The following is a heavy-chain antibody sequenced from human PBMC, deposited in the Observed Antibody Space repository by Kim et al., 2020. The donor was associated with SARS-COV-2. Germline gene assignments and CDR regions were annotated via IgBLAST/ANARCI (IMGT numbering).Heavy chain of an antibody. CDR3: ANDSNDDYVWGSFDY. Sequence: DAVKGRFNISRDYTKNTLYLQMNRMSDEETAVYYCANDSNDDYVWGSFDYWGQGTLVTVSS. D-gene: IGHD3-16*01. V-gene: IGHV3-33*06. J-gene: IGHJ4*01.